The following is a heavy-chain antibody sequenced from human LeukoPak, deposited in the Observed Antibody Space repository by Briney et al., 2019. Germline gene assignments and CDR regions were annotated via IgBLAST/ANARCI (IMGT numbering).Heavy chain of an antibody. Sequence: SETLSLTCTVSGGSISSYYWSWIRQPPRKGLEWIGYIYYSGSTNYNPSLKSRVTISVDTSKNQFSLKLSSVTAADTAVYYCARRMTTALDYWGQGTLVTVSS. CDR3: ARRMTTALDY. J-gene: IGHJ4*02. CDR2: IYYSGST. V-gene: IGHV4-59*08. CDR1: GGSISSYY. D-gene: IGHD4-17*01.